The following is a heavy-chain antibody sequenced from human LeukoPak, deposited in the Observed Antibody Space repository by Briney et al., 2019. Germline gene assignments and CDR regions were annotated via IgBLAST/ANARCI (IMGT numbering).Heavy chain of an antibody. CDR3: EGFEQQLGVGECYFDY. J-gene: IGHJ4*02. V-gene: IGHV4-34*01. CDR1: GGSFSGYY. Sequence: LETLSLTCAVYGGSFSGYYWSWIRQPPGKGLERIGEINHSGSTNYNPSLKSRVTISVDTSKNQFSLKLSSVTAADTAVYAREGFEQQLGVGECYFDYWGQGTLVTVSS. CDR2: INHSGST. D-gene: IGHD6-13*01.